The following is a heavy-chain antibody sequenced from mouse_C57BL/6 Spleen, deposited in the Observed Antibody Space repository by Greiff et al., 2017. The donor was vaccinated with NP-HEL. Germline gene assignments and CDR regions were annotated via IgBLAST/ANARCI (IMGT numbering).Heavy chain of an antibody. CDR2: IDPSDSET. Sequence: QVQLQQPGAELVRPGSSVKLSCKASGYTFTSYWMHWVKQRPIQGLEWIGNIDPSDSETHYNQKFKDKATLTVDKSSSTAYMQLSSLTSEDSAVYYCARGGDYGNWGYAMDYWGQGTSVTVSS. D-gene: IGHD2-1*01. CDR3: ARGGDYGNWGYAMDY. J-gene: IGHJ4*01. CDR1: GYTFTSYW. V-gene: IGHV1-52*01.